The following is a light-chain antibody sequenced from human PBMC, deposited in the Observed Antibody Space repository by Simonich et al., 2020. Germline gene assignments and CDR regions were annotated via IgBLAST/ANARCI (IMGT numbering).Light chain of an antibody. CDR1: QSVLYSSNNKNY. J-gene: IGKJ1*01. V-gene: IGKV4-1*01. Sequence: DIVMTQSPDSLAVSLGERATINCKSSQSVLYSSNNKNYLAWYQQKPGQPPKLHIYWASTRESGVPDRFMGSGSGTDFTLTISSLQAEDVAVYYCQQYYSTPWTFGQGTKVEIK. CDR3: QQYYSTPWT. CDR2: WAS.